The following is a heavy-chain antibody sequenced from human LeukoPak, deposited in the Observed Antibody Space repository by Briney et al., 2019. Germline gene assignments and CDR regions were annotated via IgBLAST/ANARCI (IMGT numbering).Heavy chain of an antibody. Sequence: GRSLRLSCAASGFTFSSYAMSWVRQAPGKGLEWVSAISGSGGTTYYADSVKGRFTISRDNSKNTLYLQMNSLRAEDTAVYYCAKDQRGTTVVTVTDYWGQGTLVTVSS. J-gene: IGHJ4*02. D-gene: IGHD4-17*01. CDR1: GFTFSSYA. CDR3: AKDQRGTTVVTVTDY. CDR2: ISGSGGTT. V-gene: IGHV3-23*01.